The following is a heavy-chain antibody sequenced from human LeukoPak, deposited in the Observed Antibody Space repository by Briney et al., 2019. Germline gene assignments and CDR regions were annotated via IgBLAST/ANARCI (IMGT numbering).Heavy chain of an antibody. J-gene: IGHJ5*02. Sequence: SETLSLTCTVSGGSISSSSYYWGWIRQPPGKGLEWIGSIYYSGSTYYNPSLKSRVTISVDTSKNQFSLKLSSVTAADTAVYYCARALKPAGEYQLLGKINWFDPWGQGTLVTVSS. CDR3: ARALKPAGEYQLLGKINWFDP. D-gene: IGHD2-2*01. V-gene: IGHV4-39*07. CDR2: IYYSGST. CDR1: GGSISSSSYY.